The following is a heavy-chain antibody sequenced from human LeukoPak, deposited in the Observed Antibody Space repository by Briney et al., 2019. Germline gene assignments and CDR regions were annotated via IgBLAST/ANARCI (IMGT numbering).Heavy chain of an antibody. D-gene: IGHD3-10*01. CDR1: GFTLSSYE. Sequence: GGSLRLSCAASGFTLSSYEMNWVRQAPGKGLEWVLYISSSGSTIYYADSVKGRFTISRDSAKNSLYLQMNSLRVEDTAVYHCARISVSHYYGMDVWGQGTTVTVSS. CDR2: ISSSGSTI. J-gene: IGHJ6*02. V-gene: IGHV3-48*03. CDR3: ARISVSHYYGMDV.